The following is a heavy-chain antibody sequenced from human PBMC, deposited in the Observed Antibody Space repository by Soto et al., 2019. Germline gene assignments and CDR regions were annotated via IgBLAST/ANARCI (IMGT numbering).Heavy chain of an antibody. CDR3: AIKLWDLPAPYYYYSMDV. CDR1: GFTSSNFA. Sequence: PGGSLRLSCAASGFTSSNFAMNWVRQAPGKGLEWVSCISGSGGSTYYADSVKGRFTVSRDNSLNMVYLRMNTLRAEDTALYFCAIKLWDLPAPYYYYSMDVWGQGTTVTVSS. J-gene: IGHJ6*02. CDR2: ISGSGGST. V-gene: IGHV3-23*01. D-gene: IGHD1-26*01.